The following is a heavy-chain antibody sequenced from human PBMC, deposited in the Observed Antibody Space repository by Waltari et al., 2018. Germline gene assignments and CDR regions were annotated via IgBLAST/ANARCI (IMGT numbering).Heavy chain of an antibody. J-gene: IGHJ4*02. Sequence: EVQLVESGGGLVQPGGSLRLSCAASGFPFSSYWMTWARPALGKGLGRVANIRQDESEKYYVDSVKGRFTISRDNAKNSLYLQMNSLRAEDTAVYYCARDSRQTYSSYDYWRQGTLVTVSS. D-gene: IGHD6-6*01. CDR3: ARDSRQTYSSYDY. CDR1: GFPFSSYW. V-gene: IGHV3-7*01. CDR2: IRQDESEK.